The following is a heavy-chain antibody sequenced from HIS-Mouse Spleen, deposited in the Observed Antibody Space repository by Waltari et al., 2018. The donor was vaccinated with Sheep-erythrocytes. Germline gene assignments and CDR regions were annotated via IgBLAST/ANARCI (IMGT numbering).Heavy chain of an antibody. Sequence: EVQLVESGGGLVQPGGSLRLSCAASGFTFSSYAMHWVRQAPGKGLEYVSAISSNGGSTYYANSVKGRFTISIDNSKNTLYLQMGSLRAEDMAVYYCARGMGADYDFWSGYYTEFDYWGQGTLVTVSS. D-gene: IGHD3-3*01. CDR1: GFTFSSYA. CDR2: ISSNGGST. J-gene: IGHJ4*02. CDR3: ARGMGADYDFWSGYYTEFDY. V-gene: IGHV3-64*01.